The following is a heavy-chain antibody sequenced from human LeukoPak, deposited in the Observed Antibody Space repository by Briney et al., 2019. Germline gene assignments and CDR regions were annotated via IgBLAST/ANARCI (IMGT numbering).Heavy chain of an antibody. CDR2: ISSGDRT. D-gene: IGHD3-9*01. J-gene: IGHJ4*02. Sequence: GGSLRLSSAASGFTFSSYAMNWVRQAPGKGLEWVAGISSGDRTFHAESVKGRFTISRDKSKDTLYLQRDSLRAEDTAVYYCAKDATASPYFHWFDNWGQGTQVIVSS. CDR3: AKDATASPYFHWFDN. CDR1: GFTFSSYA. V-gene: IGHV3-23*01.